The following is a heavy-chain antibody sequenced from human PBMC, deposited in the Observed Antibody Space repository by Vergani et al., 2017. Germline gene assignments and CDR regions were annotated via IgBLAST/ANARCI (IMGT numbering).Heavy chain of an antibody. Sequence: EVQLVESGGGLVQPGRSLRLSCAASGFTFDDYAMHWVRQAPGKGLEWVSGISWNSGSIGYADSVKGRFTISRDNAKNSLYLQMNSLRAEDTALYYCAKGLQRGGSYWFFAFDIWGQGTMVTVSS. D-gene: IGHD1-26*01. CDR2: ISWNSGSI. CDR3: AKGLQRGGSYWFFAFDI. V-gene: IGHV3-9*01. J-gene: IGHJ3*02. CDR1: GFTFDDYA.